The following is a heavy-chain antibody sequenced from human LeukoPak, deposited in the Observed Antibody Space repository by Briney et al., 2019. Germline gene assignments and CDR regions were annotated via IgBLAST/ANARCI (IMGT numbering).Heavy chain of an antibody. CDR3: ASHDSYSSGWY. Sequence: SETLSLTCAVYGGSFSGYYWSWIRQPPGKGLEWIGEINHSGGTNYNPSLKSRVTISVDTSKNQFSLKLSSVTAADTAVYYCASHDSYSSGWYWGQGTLVTVSS. CDR2: INHSGGT. CDR1: GGSFSGYY. J-gene: IGHJ4*02. V-gene: IGHV4-34*01. D-gene: IGHD3-22*01.